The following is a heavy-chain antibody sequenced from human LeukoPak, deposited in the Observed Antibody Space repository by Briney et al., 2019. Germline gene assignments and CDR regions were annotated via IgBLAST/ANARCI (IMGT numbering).Heavy chain of an antibody. CDR3: ARDLYGDYAFDI. CDR1: GFTFSIYS. D-gene: IGHD4-17*01. V-gene: IGHV3-21*01. J-gene: IGHJ3*02. CDR2: ISSSSDYI. Sequence: GSLRLSCAASGFTFSIYSMNWVRQAPGKGLEWVSSISSSSDYIYYADSVKGRFTISRDNANNLLYLQMNSLRAEDTAVFYCARDLYGDYAFDIWGQGTMITVSS.